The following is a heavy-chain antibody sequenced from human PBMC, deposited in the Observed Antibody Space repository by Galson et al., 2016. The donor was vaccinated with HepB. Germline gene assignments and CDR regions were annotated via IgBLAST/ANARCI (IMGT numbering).Heavy chain of an antibody. V-gene: IGHV3-21*01. J-gene: IGHJ4*02. Sequence: SLRLSCAGSGFVFSASGFNWIRQAPGKGLEWVSSISNAGSYRHYTDSVKGRFTISRDNDKHSLYLQMNSLRAEDTAVYYCARSGGTYSSSSYYFDSWGQGTLVAVSS. CDR2: ISNAGSYR. D-gene: IGHD6-6*01. CDR1: GFVFSASG. CDR3: ARSGGTYSSSSYYFDS.